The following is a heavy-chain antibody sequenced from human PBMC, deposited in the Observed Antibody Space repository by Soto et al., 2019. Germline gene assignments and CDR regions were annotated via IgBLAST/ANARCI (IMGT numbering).Heavy chain of an antibody. CDR3: ASLWGTSGSYSVFDY. V-gene: IGHV3-74*01. CDR2: INSDGSST. CDR1: GFTFSSYW. J-gene: IGHJ4*02. Sequence: GGSLRLSCAASGFTFSSYWMHWVRQAPGKGLVWVSRINSDGSSTSYADSVKGRFTISRDNAKNTLYLQMNSLRAEDTAVYYCASLWGTSGSYSVFDYWGQGTLVTVSS. D-gene: IGHD1-26*01.